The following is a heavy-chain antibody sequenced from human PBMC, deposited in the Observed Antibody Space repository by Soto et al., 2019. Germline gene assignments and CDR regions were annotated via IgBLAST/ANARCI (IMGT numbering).Heavy chain of an antibody. CDR1: GFTFSDYY. CDR2: ISSSGSTI. J-gene: IGHJ5*02. D-gene: IGHD6-19*01. V-gene: IGHV3-11*01. CDR3: ARDLRTFAVADNWFDP. Sequence: QVQLVESGGGLVKPGGSLRLSCAASGFTFSDYYMSWIRQAPGKGLEWVSYISSSGSTIYYADSVKDRFTISRDNAKNSLYLQMNSLRAEDTAVYYCARDLRTFAVADNWFDPWGQGTLVTVSS.